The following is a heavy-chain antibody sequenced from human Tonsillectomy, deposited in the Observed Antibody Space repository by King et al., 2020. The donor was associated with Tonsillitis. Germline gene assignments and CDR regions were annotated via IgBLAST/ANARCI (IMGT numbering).Heavy chain of an antibody. CDR2: ISSSGSTI. J-gene: IGHJ4*02. CDR1: GFTFSSYE. CDR3: ARDQVLEWLLQPYFDY. Sequence: EVQLVESGGGLVQPGGSLRLSCAASGFTFSSYEMNWVRQAPGKGLEWVSYISSSGSTIFYADSVKGRFTISRDNAKKSLYLQMNSLRAEDTAVYYCARDQVLEWLLQPYFDYWGQGTLVTVSS. D-gene: IGHD3-3*01. V-gene: IGHV3-48*03.